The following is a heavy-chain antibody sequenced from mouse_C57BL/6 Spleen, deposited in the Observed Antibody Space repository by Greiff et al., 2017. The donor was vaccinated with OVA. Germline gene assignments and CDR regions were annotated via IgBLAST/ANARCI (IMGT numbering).Heavy chain of an antibody. CDR3: TTGRSYWYFDV. CDR2: IDPENGDT. V-gene: IGHV14-4*01. CDR1: GFNIKDDY. J-gene: IGHJ1*03. Sequence: VQLQQSGAELVRPGASVKLSCTASGFNIKDDYMHWVKQRPEQGLEWIGWIDPENGDTEYASKFQGKATITADTSSNTAYLQLSSLTSEDTAVYYCTTGRSYWYFDVWGTGTTVTVSS.